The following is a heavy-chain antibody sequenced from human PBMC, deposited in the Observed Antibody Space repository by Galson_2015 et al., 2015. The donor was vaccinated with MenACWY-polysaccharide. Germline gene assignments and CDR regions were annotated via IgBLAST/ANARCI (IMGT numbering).Heavy chain of an antibody. D-gene: IGHD1-26*01. V-gene: IGHV3-23*01. Sequence: SLRLSCAASGFTFSNYAMSWVRQAPGKGPEWVSAISESGGSTYYADSVKGRFTISRDNFKNTLYLKMISLRAEDTAVYYCAKDRRGNCKSVGCLDNSGQGTLVTVSS. CDR3: AKDRRGNCKSVGCLDN. CDR1: GFTFSNYA. CDR2: ISESGGST. J-gene: IGHJ4*02.